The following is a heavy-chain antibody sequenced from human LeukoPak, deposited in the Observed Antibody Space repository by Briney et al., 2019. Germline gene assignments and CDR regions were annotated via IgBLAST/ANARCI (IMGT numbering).Heavy chain of an antibody. CDR1: GFTFSSYS. CDR3: AKDLDWGPDC. CDR2: ISSSSSYI. V-gene: IGHV3-21*01. Sequence: GGSLRLPCAASGFTFSSYSMNWVRQAPGKGLEWVSSISSSSSYIYYADSVKGRFTISRDNAKNSLYLQMNSLRAEDTAVYYCAKDLDWGPDCWGQGTLVTVSS. J-gene: IGHJ4*02. D-gene: IGHD3-9*01.